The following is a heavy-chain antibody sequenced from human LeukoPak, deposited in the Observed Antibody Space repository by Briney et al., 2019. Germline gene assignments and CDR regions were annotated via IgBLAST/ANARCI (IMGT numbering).Heavy chain of an antibody. CDR2: IYYSGST. CDR3: AREKIAVAGTRRHNWFDP. J-gene: IGHJ5*02. V-gene: IGHV4-31*03. Sequence: PSETLSLTCTVSGGSISSGGYYWSWIRQHPGKGLEWIGYIYYSGSTYYNPSLKSRVTISVDTSKNQFSLKLSSVTAADTAVYYCAREKIAVAGTRRHNWFDPWGQGTLVTVSS. CDR1: GGSISSGGYY. D-gene: IGHD6-19*01.